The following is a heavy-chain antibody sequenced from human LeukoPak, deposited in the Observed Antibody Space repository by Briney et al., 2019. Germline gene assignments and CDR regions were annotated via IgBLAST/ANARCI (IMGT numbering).Heavy chain of an antibody. CDR3: ARLLQTIFDY. J-gene: IGHJ4*02. D-gene: IGHD1/OR15-1a*01. V-gene: IGHV3-66*04. CDR2: IYSGGST. Sequence: GGSLRLSCAASGFTVSSNYMSWVRQAPGEGLEWVSVIYSGGSTYYADSVKGRFTISRDNSKNTLYLQMNSLRAEDTAVYYCARLLQTIFDYWGQGTLVTVSS. CDR1: GFTVSSNY.